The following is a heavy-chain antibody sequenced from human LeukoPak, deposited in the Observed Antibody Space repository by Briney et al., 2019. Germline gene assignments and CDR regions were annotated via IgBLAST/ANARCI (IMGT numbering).Heavy chain of an antibody. CDR1: GFIFSSYS. Sequence: GGSLRLSCAASGFIFSSYSMNWVRQAPGKGLEWVSSISSSSSYIYYADSVKGRFTISRDNAKNSLYLQMNSLRAEDTAVYYCAREDTYYYDSSGYYSYYFDYWGQGTLVTVSS. D-gene: IGHD3-22*01. J-gene: IGHJ4*02. CDR2: ISSSSSYI. CDR3: AREDTYYYDSSGYYSYYFDY. V-gene: IGHV3-21*01.